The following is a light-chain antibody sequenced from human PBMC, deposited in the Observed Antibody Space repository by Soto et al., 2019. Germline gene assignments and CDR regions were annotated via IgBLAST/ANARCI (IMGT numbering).Light chain of an antibody. J-gene: IGKJ1*01. V-gene: IGKV3-20*01. Sequence: DTVLTQSPGTLSLSPGEIATLSCSASQTLRGRYLAWYQQKPGQAPRLLIYGASTRATGIPDRFSGSGSGTDFTLTISRLEPEDFAVYYCQQYDTSPRTFGQGTKVDIK. CDR3: QQYDTSPRT. CDR1: QTLRGRY. CDR2: GAS.